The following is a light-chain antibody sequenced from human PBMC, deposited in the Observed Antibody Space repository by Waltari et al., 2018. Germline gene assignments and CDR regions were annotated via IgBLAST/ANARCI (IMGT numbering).Light chain of an antibody. Sequence: QSALTQPASVSGSPGESITSPCTGTSSDVGTYNLVSWYQQCPGKAPKVMIYDDNRRPSGVSDRFSGSKSGNTASLTISGVQAEDEADYYCCSYAGSYTWVFGGGTKLTVL. J-gene: IGLJ3*02. CDR2: DDN. V-gene: IGLV2-23*01. CDR1: SSDVGTYNL. CDR3: CSYAGSYTWV.